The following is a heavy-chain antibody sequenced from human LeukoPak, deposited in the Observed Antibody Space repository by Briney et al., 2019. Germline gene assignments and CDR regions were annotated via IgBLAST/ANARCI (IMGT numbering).Heavy chain of an antibody. V-gene: IGHV4-59*08. Sequence: SETLSLTCTVSGGSISSYYWSWIRQPPGKGLEWIGYIYYSGSTSYNPSLKSRVTISADPSKNQFSLKLNSVIATDTAVYYCARHLTATNFPFDYWGQGTLVTVSS. CDR2: IYYSGST. D-gene: IGHD2-15*01. CDR3: ARHLTATNFPFDY. CDR1: GGSISSYY. J-gene: IGHJ4*02.